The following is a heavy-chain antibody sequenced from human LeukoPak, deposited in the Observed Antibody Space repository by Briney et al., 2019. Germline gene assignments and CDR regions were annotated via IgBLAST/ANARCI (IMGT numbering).Heavy chain of an antibody. D-gene: IGHD2-15*01. CDR2: IWYDGSKK. CDR3: AKDSGSFYFDY. Sequence: GGSLRLSCAASGLTFTNYGMHWVRQAPGKGLEWVAVIWYDGSKKYYADSVKGRFTISRDNSKNTLFVEMNSLRAEDTAIYYCAKDSGSFYFDYWGQGTLVTVSS. CDR1: GLTFTNYG. J-gene: IGHJ4*02. V-gene: IGHV3-33*06.